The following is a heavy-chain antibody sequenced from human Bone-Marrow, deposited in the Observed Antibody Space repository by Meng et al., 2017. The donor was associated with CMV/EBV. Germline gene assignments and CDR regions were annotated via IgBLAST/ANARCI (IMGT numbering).Heavy chain of an antibody. Sequence: ASVKVSCKASGYTFTSYYMHWVRQAPGQGLEWMGIINPSVGSTSYVQKFQGRVTMTRDTSISTAYMELSRLRSDDTSVYYCAREGGSSAPPSFDYWGQGTLVTVSS. CDR2: INPSVGST. CDR3: AREGGSSAPPSFDY. D-gene: IGHD6-6*01. V-gene: IGHV1-46*01. J-gene: IGHJ4*02. CDR1: GYTFTSYY.